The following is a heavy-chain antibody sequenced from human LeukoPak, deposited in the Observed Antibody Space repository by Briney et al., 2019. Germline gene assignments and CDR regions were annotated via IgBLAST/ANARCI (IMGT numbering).Heavy chain of an antibody. J-gene: IGHJ4*02. CDR3: AKDIRITMVRGLDY. D-gene: IGHD3-10*01. Sequence: GGSLRLSCAASGFTFSSYGMHWVRQAPGKGLEWVAVISYDGSNKYYADSVKGRFTISRDNSKNTLYLQMNSLKAEDTAVYYCAKDIRITMVRGLDYWGQGTLVTVSS. CDR2: ISYDGSNK. V-gene: IGHV3-30*18. CDR1: GFTFSSYG.